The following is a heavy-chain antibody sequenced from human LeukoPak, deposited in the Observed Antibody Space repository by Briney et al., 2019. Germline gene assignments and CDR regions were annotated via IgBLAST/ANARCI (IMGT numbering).Heavy chain of an antibody. D-gene: IGHD3-9*01. J-gene: IGHJ4*02. Sequence: QPGGSLRLSCAASGFTFSNHAMSWVRQAPGKGLEWVSAILGSGGSTYYADSVKGRFTVSRDNSKSTLYLQMNSLRAEDTALYYCAKWGDYDVLTGYYVPDYWGQGTLVTVSS. V-gene: IGHV3-23*01. CDR1: GFTFSNHA. CDR2: ILGSGGST. CDR3: AKWGDYDVLTGYYVPDY.